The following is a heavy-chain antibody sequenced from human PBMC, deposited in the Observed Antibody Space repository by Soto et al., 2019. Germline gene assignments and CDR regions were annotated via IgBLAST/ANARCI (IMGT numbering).Heavy chain of an antibody. V-gene: IGHV3-30-3*01. CDR1: GFTFSSYG. D-gene: IGHD6-13*01. Sequence: QVQLEESGGGVVQPGTSLRLSCVASGFTFSSYGMHWVRQAPGKGLEWVAVIPNTENKKYYADSVKGRFTISRDNYRTTLFLQMDSLMSEDTAGYYCARTAGGRVRGALDIWGQGTMVTVS. CDR3: ARTAGGRVRGALDI. J-gene: IGHJ3*02. CDR2: IPNTENKK.